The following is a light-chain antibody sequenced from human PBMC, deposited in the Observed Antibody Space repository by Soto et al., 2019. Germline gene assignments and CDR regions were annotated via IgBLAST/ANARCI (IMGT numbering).Light chain of an antibody. J-gene: IGLJ3*02. CDR3: LLFYRDAWV. CDR1: TGAVTSGYY. CDR2: STS. V-gene: IGLV7-43*01. Sequence: QAVVTQEPSLTVSAGGTVTLTCASSTGAVTSGYYANWFQQKPGQAPRVLISSTSNKHSWTPARFSGSLLGGKAALTLSGVQPEDEAEYYCLLFYRDAWVFGGGTKLTVL.